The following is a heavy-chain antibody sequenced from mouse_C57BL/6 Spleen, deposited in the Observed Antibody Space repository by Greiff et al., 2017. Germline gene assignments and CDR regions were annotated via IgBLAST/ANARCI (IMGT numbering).Heavy chain of an antibody. J-gene: IGHJ1*03. D-gene: IGHD1-1*01. Sequence: EVKLVESGGDLVQPGGSLKLSCAASGFTFSSYGMSWVRQTPDKRLEWVATISSGGSYPYYPDSVKGRFTISRDHAKNTLYLQLSSMMSEDTAMVYCAGREATVVANWYFDVWGTGTTVTVSS. CDR3: AGREATVVANWYFDV. CDR2: ISSGGSYP. CDR1: GFTFSSYG. V-gene: IGHV5-6*02.